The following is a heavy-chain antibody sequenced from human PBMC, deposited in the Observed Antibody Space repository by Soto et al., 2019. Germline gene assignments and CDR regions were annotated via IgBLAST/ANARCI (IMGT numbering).Heavy chain of an antibody. D-gene: IGHD2-2*03. Sequence: QVQLVQSGAEVKKPGSSVKVSCKASGGTFSSYTISWVRQAPGQGLEWMGRIIPILGIANYAQKFQGRVTIXXATSTSTAYMELSSLRSEDTAVYYCARDGSSVLDYWGQGTLVTVSS. CDR2: IIPILGIA. CDR3: ARDGSSVLDY. J-gene: IGHJ4*02. CDR1: GGTFSSYT. V-gene: IGHV1-69*08.